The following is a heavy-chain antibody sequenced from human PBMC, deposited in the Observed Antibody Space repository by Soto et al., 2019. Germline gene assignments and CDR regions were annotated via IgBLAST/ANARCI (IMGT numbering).Heavy chain of an antibody. CDR3: AKGGVVVVAATRLFSWFDP. V-gene: IGHV3-23*01. D-gene: IGHD2-15*01. J-gene: IGHJ5*02. Sequence: VQLLESGGGLVQPGGSLRLSCAASGFTFSSYAMSWVRQAPGKGLEWVSAISGSGGSTYYADSVKGRFTISRDNSKNTLYLQMNSLRAEDTAVYYCAKGGVVVVAATRLFSWFDPWGQGTLVTVSS. CDR1: GFTFSSYA. CDR2: ISGSGGST.